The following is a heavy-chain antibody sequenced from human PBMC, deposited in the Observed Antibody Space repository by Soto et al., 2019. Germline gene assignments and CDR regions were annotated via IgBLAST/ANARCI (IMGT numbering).Heavy chain of an antibody. Sequence: QVQLVQSGAEVKKPGASVKVSCKVSGYTLTELSMHWVRQAPGKGLEWMGGFDPEDGETIYAQKFQGRVTMTEDTATDTAYMELSSLRSEDTAVYYCATVGSMVRGVIIYWFAPWGQGTLVTVSS. CDR1: GYTLTELS. J-gene: IGHJ5*02. CDR3: ATVGSMVRGVIIYWFAP. CDR2: FDPEDGET. V-gene: IGHV1-24*01. D-gene: IGHD3-10*01.